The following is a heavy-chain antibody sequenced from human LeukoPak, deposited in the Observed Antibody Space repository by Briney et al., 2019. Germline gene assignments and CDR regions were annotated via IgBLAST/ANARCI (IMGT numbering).Heavy chain of an antibody. V-gene: IGHV3-48*04. D-gene: IGHD2-15*01. CDR3: ARSVLGYCSGGSCDRFDP. Sequence: PGGSLRLSCAASGSTFSSHTMNWVRQAPGKGLEWISYISNTGSVIYYADSVKGRFTISRDNAKNSLFLQMNSLRAEDTAVYYCARSVLGYCSGGSCDRFDPWGQGTLVTVSS. CDR1: GSTFSSHT. J-gene: IGHJ5*02. CDR2: ISNTGSVI.